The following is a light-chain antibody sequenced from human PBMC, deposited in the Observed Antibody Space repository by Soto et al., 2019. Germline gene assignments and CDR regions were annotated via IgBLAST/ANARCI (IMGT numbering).Light chain of an antibody. CDR1: QSVSSSY. CDR2: DVS. V-gene: IGKV3-20*01. J-gene: IGKJ1*01. Sequence: EIVMTQSPGTLSLSPGERATLSCRSSQSVSSSYLAWYQHKPGQAPRLLIYDVSRRATGISDSFSGSGSGTAFTLTSSRREPEDVALYYCQQYGRSPTFGQGTKVEIK. CDR3: QQYGRSPT.